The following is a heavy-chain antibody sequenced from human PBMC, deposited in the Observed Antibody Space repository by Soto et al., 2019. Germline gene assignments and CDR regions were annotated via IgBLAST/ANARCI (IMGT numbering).Heavy chain of an antibody. CDR3: AHDIVATIGDWFDP. CDR2: IYWDDDK. J-gene: IGHJ5*02. CDR1: GFSLSTSGVG. V-gene: IGHV2-5*02. Sequence: QITLKESGPTLVKPTQTLTLTCTFSGFSLSTSGVGVDWIRQPPGKALEWLALIYWDDDKRYSPSLKSRLTITKDTSKNQVVLTMTNMDPVDTATYYCAHDIVATIGDWFDPWGQGTLVTVSS. D-gene: IGHD5-12*01.